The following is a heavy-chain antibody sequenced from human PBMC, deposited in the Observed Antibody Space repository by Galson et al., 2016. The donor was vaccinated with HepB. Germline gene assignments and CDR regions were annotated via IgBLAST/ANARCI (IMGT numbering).Heavy chain of an antibody. Sequence: SVKVSCKVSGYSLSDLYIQWVRQAPGKGLEWLGGFDPVDSEKIYAQSFQGRITMTEDTSTDTAYMQLSRLRSEDTAVYYCATIYYYETSGKTDHHDYWGQGTLVRVSS. CDR3: ATIYYYETSGKTDHHDY. CDR1: GYSLSDLY. D-gene: IGHD3-22*01. J-gene: IGHJ4*02. CDR2: FDPVDSEK. V-gene: IGHV1-24*01.